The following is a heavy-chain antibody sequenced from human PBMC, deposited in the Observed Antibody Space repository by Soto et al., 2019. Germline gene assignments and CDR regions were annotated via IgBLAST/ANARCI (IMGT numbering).Heavy chain of an antibody. Sequence: QVQLVQSGAEVQKPGSSVKVSCKASGGTFSSYAISWVRQAPGQGLEWMGGIIPIYGTANYAQKFQGRVTITADESTSTAYMGLSSLRSEDTAVYYCARSQGSSTSLEIYYYYYYGMDVWGQGTTVTVSS. D-gene: IGHD2-2*01. J-gene: IGHJ6*02. CDR2: IIPIYGTA. V-gene: IGHV1-69*01. CDR3: ARSQGSSTSLEIYYYYYYGMDV. CDR1: GGTFSSYA.